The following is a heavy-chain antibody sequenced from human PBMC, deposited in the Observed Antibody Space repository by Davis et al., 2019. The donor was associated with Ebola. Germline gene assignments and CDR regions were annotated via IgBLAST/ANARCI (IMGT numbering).Heavy chain of an antibody. CDR2: INPSGGST. D-gene: IGHD3-22*01. J-gene: IGHJ5*02. V-gene: IGHV1-46*01. Sequence: ASVKVSCKASGYTFTSYYMHWVRQAPGQGLEWMGIINPSGGSTSYAQKFQGRVTITADESTSTAYMELSRLRSDDTAVYYCARAYDSSGYYFLGGPWGQGTLVTVSS. CDR1: GYTFTSYY. CDR3: ARAYDSSGYYFLGGP.